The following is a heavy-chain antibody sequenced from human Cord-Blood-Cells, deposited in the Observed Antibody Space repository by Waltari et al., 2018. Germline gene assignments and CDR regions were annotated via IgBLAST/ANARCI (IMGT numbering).Heavy chain of an antibody. J-gene: IGHJ6*03. CDR2: IYYSGST. V-gene: IGHV4-39*01. CDR1: GGSISSSSYY. Sequence: QLQLQESGPGLVKPSETLSLTCTVSGGSISSSSYYWGWIRQPPGKGLEWIGSIYYSGSTSYNPSLKSRVTISVDTSKNQFSLKLSSVTAADTAVYYCARQYAYYYYYMDVWGKGTTVTVSS. CDR3: ARQYAYYYYYMDV.